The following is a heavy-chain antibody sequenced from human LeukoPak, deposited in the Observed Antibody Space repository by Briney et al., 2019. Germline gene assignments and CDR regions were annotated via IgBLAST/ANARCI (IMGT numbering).Heavy chain of an antibody. D-gene: IGHD3-3*01. Sequence: ASVKVSCKASGYTFTSYGISWVRQAPGQGLEWMGWISAYNGNTNYAQKLQGRVTMTTDTSTSTAYMELRSLRSDDTAVYYCARATAQQNYDFWSGYYYYYYMDVWGKGTTVTVSS. V-gene: IGHV1-18*01. CDR2: ISAYNGNT. CDR3: ARATAQQNYDFWSGYYYYYYMDV. CDR1: GYTFTSYG. J-gene: IGHJ6*03.